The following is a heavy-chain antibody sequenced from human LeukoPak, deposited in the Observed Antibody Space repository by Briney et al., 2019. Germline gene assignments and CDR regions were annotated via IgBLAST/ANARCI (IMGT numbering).Heavy chain of an antibody. Sequence: SETLSLTCNVSGYSISSGYYWGWIRQPPGKGVEWIGSFYPSGSTYYNPTLKSRVTISVDTSKNQFSLRLSSVTASDTAVYYCARGPVVAATYYWGQGTLVTVSS. V-gene: IGHV4-38-2*02. D-gene: IGHD2-15*01. CDR3: ARGPVVAATYY. CDR1: GYSISSGYY. CDR2: FYPSGST. J-gene: IGHJ4*02.